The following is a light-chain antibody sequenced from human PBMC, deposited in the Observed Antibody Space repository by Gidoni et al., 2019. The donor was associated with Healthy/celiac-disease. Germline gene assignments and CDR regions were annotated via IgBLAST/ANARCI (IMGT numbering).Light chain of an antibody. CDR3: QNWGTGIGV. Sequence: QLVLTQSPSASSSLGASVKLTCTLSSGHSSYAIAWHQQQPEKGLRYLLKLNSDGSHSTGDGIPDRFSGSSSGAERYLTISRLQSEDEADYYCQNWGTGIGVFGGGTKLTVL. V-gene: IGLV4-69*01. CDR1: SGHSSYA. J-gene: IGLJ3*02. CDR2: LNSDGSH.